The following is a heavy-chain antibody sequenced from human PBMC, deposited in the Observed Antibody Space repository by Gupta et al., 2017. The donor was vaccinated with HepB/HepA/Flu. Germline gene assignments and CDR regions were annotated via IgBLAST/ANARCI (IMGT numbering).Heavy chain of an antibody. D-gene: IGHD3-3*01. Sequence: QVQLVESGGGVVQPGRSVRLSCAASSFIFSTYDMHWVRQAPGKGLEWVARVSYDGTIKYYADSVKGRFTISRDIPKNTLYLQMSSLRVEDTAVYDGARPLYDLWSSWNVRLDYWGQGALVTVSS. J-gene: IGHJ4*02. CDR3: ARPLYDLWSSWNVRLDY. CDR2: VSYDGTIK. CDR1: SFIFSTYD. V-gene: IGHV3-30-3*01.